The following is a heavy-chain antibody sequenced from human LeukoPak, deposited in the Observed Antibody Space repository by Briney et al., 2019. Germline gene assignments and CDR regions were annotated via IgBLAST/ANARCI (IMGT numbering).Heavy chain of an antibody. D-gene: IGHD3-22*01. Sequence: SETLSLTCTASGGSISSSSYYWGWIRQPPGKGLEWIGSIYYSGSTYYNPSLKSRVTISVDTSKNQFSLKLSSVTAADTAVYYCASSMIVVRSDAFDIWGQGTMVTVSS. CDR3: ASSMIVVRSDAFDI. CDR1: GGSISSSSYY. CDR2: IYYSGST. V-gene: IGHV4-39*01. J-gene: IGHJ3*02.